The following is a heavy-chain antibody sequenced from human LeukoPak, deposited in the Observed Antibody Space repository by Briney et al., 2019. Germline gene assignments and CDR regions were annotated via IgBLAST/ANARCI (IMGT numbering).Heavy chain of an antibody. CDR2: ITSGSSYI. CDR1: GFTFSSYS. D-gene: IGHD2-21*02. Sequence: GSLRLSCAASGFTFSSYSMNWVRRPPGEGLEWVSSITSGSSYIYYADSVKGRFTISRDNAKSSLFLQMNSLRAEDTAVYYCAREDCGGDCCLFDHWGQGTLVTVSS. CDR3: AREDCGGDCCLFDH. V-gene: IGHV3-21*01. J-gene: IGHJ4*02.